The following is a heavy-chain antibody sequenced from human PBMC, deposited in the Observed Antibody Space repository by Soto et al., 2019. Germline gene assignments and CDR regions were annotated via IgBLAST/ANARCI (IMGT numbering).Heavy chain of an antibody. V-gene: IGHV5-51*01. Sequence: AESLKISCKGSGYTFTNYWIGWVRQMPGKGLELMGIIYPGDSDTKYNPSFQGQVTISADKSITTTYLQWSSLKASDTAIYYCAASIFYYGMDVWGQGTTVTVSS. CDR3: AASIFYYGMDV. CDR2: IYPGDSDT. CDR1: GYTFTNYW. J-gene: IGHJ6*02.